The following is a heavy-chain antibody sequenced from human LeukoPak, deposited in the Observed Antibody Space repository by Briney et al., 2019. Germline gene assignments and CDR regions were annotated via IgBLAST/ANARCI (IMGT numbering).Heavy chain of an antibody. CDR1: GYSFNTFM. V-gene: IGHV5-51*01. CDR2: VYPLDSET. Sequence: GESLKISFQTSGYSFNTFMIDLVRQAPGRGLEWMGLVYPLDSETRYGPSFQGQVTISADKSTSSAFLQWDSLKASDTAMYYCVRHNTGTNYWGQGTLVTVSS. CDR3: VRHNTGTNY. D-gene: IGHD2-8*01. J-gene: IGHJ4*02.